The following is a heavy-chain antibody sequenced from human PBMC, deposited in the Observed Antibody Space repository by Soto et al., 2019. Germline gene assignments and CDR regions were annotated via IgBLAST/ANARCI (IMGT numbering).Heavy chain of an antibody. D-gene: IGHD6-13*01. V-gene: IGHV5-51*01. CDR1: GYQVSTWHNFTSYW. Sequence: GESLKISCLGSGYQVSTWHNFTSYWIAWVRQMPGEGLEWMGIIYPGDPDTRYSPSLQGQVTISADKSISTAYLQWSSLKASDTAMYYCARQDIVAGGTPYFHHWGQGTLVTVSS. CDR3: ARQDIVAGGTPYFHH. CDR2: IYPGDPDT. J-gene: IGHJ1*01.